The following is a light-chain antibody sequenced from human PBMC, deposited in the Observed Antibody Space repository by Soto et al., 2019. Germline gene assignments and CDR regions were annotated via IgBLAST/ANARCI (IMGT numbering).Light chain of an antibody. CDR1: QSVFNNH. CDR2: GAS. J-gene: IGKJ1*01. Sequence: IVGTKSPGTLSLSPRERATLSCRASQSVFNNHIGWYQQKPGQAPRRLIFGASFRATGIPDRFSGSGSGTDFTLTISRLEPEDFAVYYCQQYGSSPTTVGQGTKVDIK. V-gene: IGKV3-20*01. CDR3: QQYGSSPTT.